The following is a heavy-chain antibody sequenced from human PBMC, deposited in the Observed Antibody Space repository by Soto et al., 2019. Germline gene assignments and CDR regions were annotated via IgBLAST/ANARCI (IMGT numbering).Heavy chain of an antibody. V-gene: IGHV4-59*01. CDR3: ARSYYDILTGYSLGY. D-gene: IGHD3-9*01. CDR2: IYYSGST. J-gene: IGHJ4*02. Sequence: SETLSLTCTVSGGSISSYYWSWIRQPPGKGLEWIGYIYYSGSTNYNPSLKSRVTISVDTSKNQLSLKLSSVTAADTAVYYCARSYYDILTGYSLGYWGQGTLVTVSS. CDR1: GGSISSYY.